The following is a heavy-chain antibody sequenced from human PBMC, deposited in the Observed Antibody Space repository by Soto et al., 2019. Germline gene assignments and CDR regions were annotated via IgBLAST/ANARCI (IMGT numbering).Heavy chain of an antibody. CDR2: ISSSSSYI. J-gene: IGHJ6*02. V-gene: IGHV3-21*01. D-gene: IGHD1-26*01. Sequence: EVQLVESGGGLVKPGGSLRLSCAASGFTFSSYSMNWVRQAPGQGLEWVSSISSSSSYIYYAHSVKGRFTISRDNAKNSMYLQMSRLRAEDTAVYYCASQWAADGKYYYGMDVWGQGTTVTVSS. CDR1: GFTFSSYS. CDR3: ASQWAADGKYYYGMDV.